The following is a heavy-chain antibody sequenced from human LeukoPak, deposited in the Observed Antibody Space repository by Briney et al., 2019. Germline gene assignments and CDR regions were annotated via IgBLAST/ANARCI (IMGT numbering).Heavy chain of an antibody. V-gene: IGHV3-53*01. Sequence: GGSLRLSCAASGFTVSSNYMSWVRQAPGKGLEWVSVIYSGGSTYYSESVKGGFTISRDNSKNTLYLQINSLRAEDTAVYYCAREWELLYWGQGTLVTVSS. CDR2: IYSGGST. CDR3: AREWELLY. D-gene: IGHD1-26*01. CDR1: GFTVSSNY. J-gene: IGHJ4*02.